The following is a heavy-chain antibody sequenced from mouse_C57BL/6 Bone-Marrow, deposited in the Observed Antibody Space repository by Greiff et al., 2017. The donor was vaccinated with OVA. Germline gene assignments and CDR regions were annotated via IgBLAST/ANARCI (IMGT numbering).Heavy chain of an antibody. CDR1: GYTFTSYW. J-gene: IGHJ2*01. V-gene: IGHV1-69*01. CDR2: IDPSDSYT. D-gene: IGHD1-1*01. Sequence: VQLQQPGAELVMPGASVKLSCKASGYTFTSYWMHWVKQRPGQGLEWIGEIDPSDSYTNYNQKFKGKSTLTVDKSSSTAYMQLSSLTSEDSAVYYCARWEITTLGADYWGQGTTLTVSS. CDR3: ARWEITTLGADY.